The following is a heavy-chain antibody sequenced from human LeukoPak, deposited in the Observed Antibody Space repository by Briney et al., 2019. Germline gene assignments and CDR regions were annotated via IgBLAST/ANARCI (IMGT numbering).Heavy chain of an antibody. J-gene: IGHJ4*02. CDR3: ARDGADYTFDY. V-gene: IGHV3-53*01. Sequence: PGGSLRLSCAAPGFTVSSNFMSWVRQAPGKGLEWVSVIYSGGSTYYADSVKGRFTISRDISKNTLYLQMNSLRAEDTAVYYCARDGADYTFDYWGQGTLVTVSS. CDR2: IYSGGST. CDR1: GFTVSSNF. D-gene: IGHD4-11*01.